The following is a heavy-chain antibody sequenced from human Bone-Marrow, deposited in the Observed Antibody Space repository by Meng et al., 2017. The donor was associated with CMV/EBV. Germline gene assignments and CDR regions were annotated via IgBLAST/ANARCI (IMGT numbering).Heavy chain of an antibody. J-gene: IGHJ5*02. CDR3: ARGRVGGLDCSGGCCYSPP. CDR2: IIHSGST. V-gene: IGHV4-34*01. D-gene: IGHD2-15*01. CDR1: GGSFSGYY. Sequence: SETLSLTCAVYGGSFSGYYSTWSRQPPGKWLEWIGEIIHSGSTNYNPSLKSRVTISVNTSKNQSSLKLTSVTAADTAVYYCARGRVGGLDCSGGCCYSPPWGQGTLVTVSS.